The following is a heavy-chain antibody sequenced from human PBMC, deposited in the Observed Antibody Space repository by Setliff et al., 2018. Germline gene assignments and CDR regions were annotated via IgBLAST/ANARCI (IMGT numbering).Heavy chain of an antibody. D-gene: IGHD6-13*01. J-gene: IGHJ6*02. CDR1: GYTFTGYG. V-gene: IGHV1-18*01. Sequence: ASVKVSCKASGYTFTGYGISWVRQAPGQGLEWMGWISTYNGDTDYAQKLQDRLTMTTDTSTSTVYMELRSLRSDDTAVYYCARVLAAAGYYYYGMDVWGQGTTVTVSS. CDR3: ARVLAAAGYYYYGMDV. CDR2: ISTYNGDT.